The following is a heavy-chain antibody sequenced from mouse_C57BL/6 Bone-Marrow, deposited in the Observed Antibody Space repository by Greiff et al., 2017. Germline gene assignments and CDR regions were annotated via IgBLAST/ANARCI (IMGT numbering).Heavy chain of an antibody. D-gene: IGHD2-4*01. CDR1: GYTFTSYG. CDR2: IYPRSGNT. Sequence: QVHVKQSGAELARPGASVKLSCKASGYTFTSYGISWVKQRTGQGLEWIGEIYPRSGNTYYNEKFKGKATLTADKSSSTAYMELRSLTSEDSAVYFCARWRGYYDYDGDWYFDVWGTGTTVTVSS. CDR3: ARWRGYYDYDGDWYFDV. J-gene: IGHJ1*03. V-gene: IGHV1-81*01.